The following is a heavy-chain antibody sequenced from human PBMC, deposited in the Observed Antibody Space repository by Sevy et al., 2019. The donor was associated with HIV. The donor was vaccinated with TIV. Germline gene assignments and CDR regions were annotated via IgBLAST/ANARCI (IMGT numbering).Heavy chain of an antibody. CDR1: GFTFSSYA. CDR2: LSGYGGST. D-gene: IGHD3-22*01. CDR3: AKDRITMIGDAFDV. J-gene: IGHJ3*01. Sequence: GGSLRLSCAASGFTFSSYAMSWVRQAPGKGLEWVSGLSGYGGSTYYADSMKGRFTISRDNSKNTRYLQMNSLRAEDTAVYYCAKDRITMIGDAFDVWGQGTMVTVSS. V-gene: IGHV3-23*01.